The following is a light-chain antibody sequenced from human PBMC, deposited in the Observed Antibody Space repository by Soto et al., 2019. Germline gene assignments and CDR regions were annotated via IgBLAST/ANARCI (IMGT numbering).Light chain of an antibody. Sequence: QSALTQPASVSGSPGQSITISCTGTGSDVGGYKYVSWYQQYPGKAPKLIIFEVSNRPSGVSDRFSGSKSGNTASLTIAGLQAEDEADYYCSSYTSSVTYVFGTGTKLTVL. CDR2: EVS. J-gene: IGLJ1*01. CDR1: GSDVGGYKY. V-gene: IGLV2-14*01. CDR3: SSYTSSVTYV.